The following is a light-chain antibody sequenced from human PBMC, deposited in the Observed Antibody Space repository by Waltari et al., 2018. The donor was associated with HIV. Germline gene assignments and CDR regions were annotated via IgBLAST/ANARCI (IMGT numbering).Light chain of an antibody. Sequence: QSALTQPASVSGSPGQSIPISCTGTSSDVGSYNLVSWYQQHPGNAPKLMVYEVSKRPSGVSNRFSGSKSGNTASLTISGLQAEDEADYYCCSYADSPPYVFGTGTKVTVL. V-gene: IGLV2-23*02. J-gene: IGLJ1*01. CDR1: SSDVGSYNL. CDR2: EVS. CDR3: CSYADSPPYV.